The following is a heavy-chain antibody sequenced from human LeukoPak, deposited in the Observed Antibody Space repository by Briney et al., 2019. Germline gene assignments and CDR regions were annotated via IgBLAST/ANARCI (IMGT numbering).Heavy chain of an antibody. D-gene: IGHD3-22*01. V-gene: IGHV1-2*02. CDR1: GYTFSDYG. Sequence: ASVKVSCKASGYTFSDYGISWVRQAPGQGLEWMGWINPNSGGTNYAQKFQGRVTMTRDTSISTAYMELSRLRSDDTAVYYCARSSAYYYDSSGYSSQLLFDYWGQGTLVTVSS. CDR2: INPNSGGT. CDR3: ARSSAYYYDSSGYSSQLLFDY. J-gene: IGHJ4*02.